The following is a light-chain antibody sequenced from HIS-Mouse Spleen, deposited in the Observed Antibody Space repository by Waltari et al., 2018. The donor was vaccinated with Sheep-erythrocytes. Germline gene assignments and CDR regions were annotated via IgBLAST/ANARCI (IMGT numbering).Light chain of an antibody. CDR3: QQYNSYSWT. CDR2: KAS. Sequence: DIQMTQPPSTLSASVGHRVTITCRASQSISSWLAWYQQKPGKAPKLLIYKASSLESGVPSRFSGSGSGTEFTLTISSLQPDDFATYYCQQYNSYSWTFGQGTKVEIK. CDR1: QSISSW. J-gene: IGKJ1*01. V-gene: IGKV1-5*03.